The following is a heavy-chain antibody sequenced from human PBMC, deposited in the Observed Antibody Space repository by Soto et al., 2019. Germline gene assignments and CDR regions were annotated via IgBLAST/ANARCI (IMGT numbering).Heavy chain of an antibody. D-gene: IGHD4-17*01. CDR2: ISYDGSNK. J-gene: IGHJ4*02. V-gene: IGHV3-30*04. CDR1: GFTFSSYA. CDR3: AKDSSVTTSRPDLFDY. Sequence: GGSLRLSCAAFGFTFSSYAMHWVRQAPGKGLEWVAVISYDGSNKYYADSVKGRFTISRDNSKNTLYLQMNSLRAEDTAVYYCAKDSSVTTSRPDLFDYWGQGTLVTVSS.